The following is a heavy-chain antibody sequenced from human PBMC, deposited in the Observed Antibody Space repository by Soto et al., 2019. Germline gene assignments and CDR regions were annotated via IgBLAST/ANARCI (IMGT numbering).Heavy chain of an antibody. Sequence: SETLSLTCAVSGGSISSGGYSWSWIRQPPGKGLEWIGYIYHSGSTYYNPSLKSRVTISVDRSKNQFSLKLSSVTAADTAVYYCARGAAAGHFDYWGQGALVTVSS. CDR1: GGSISSGGYS. CDR2: IYHSGST. CDR3: ARGAAAGHFDY. J-gene: IGHJ4*02. D-gene: IGHD6-13*01. V-gene: IGHV4-30-2*01.